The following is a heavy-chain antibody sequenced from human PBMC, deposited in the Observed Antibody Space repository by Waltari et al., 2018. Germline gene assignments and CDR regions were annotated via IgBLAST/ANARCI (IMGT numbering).Heavy chain of an antibody. D-gene: IGHD4-17*01. CDR3: ARDRGEYGDYGLLGLIIQTLGLFDY. CDR2: INDSAGT. Sequence: QVQLQQWGAGVLKPSETLSLSCAVHNGSFSDYFWAWIRQPPGRGLEWIGEINDSAGTNYSPTLKGRVTISLDTSRNQFSLKLQSVTVADTAVYYCARDRGEYGDYGLLGLIIQTLGLFDYWGQGTLVTVSS. J-gene: IGHJ4*02. CDR1: NGSFSDYF. V-gene: IGHV4-34*01.